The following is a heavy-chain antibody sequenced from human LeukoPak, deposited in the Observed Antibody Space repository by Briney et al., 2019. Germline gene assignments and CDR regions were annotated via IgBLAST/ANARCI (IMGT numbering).Heavy chain of an antibody. CDR1: GVTVSSDY. CDR3: ARAQRHFTVRTVDPFITIDY. CDR2: IYSGGIT. V-gene: IGHV3-53*01. Sequence: GGSLRLSCAASGVTVSSDYMSWLRQAPGKGLEWVSVIYSGGITYYADSVKGRFTISRDNSKNTLYLQMNSLRAEDMAVYYCARAQRHFTVRTVDPFITIDYWGQGTPVTVSS. D-gene: IGHD3-3*02. J-gene: IGHJ4*02.